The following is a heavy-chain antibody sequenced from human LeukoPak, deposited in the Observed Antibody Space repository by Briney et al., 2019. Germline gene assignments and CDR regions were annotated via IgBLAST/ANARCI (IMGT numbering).Heavy chain of an antibody. Sequence: PSETLSLTCSVSGGSISSSGYHWGGVRQPPGKGLEWIGSIFDTGSTYYSPSLKSRVTISVDTSKNQFSLKLNSVTAADTAAYYCARHAVMTSISTYNWLDPWGQGTLVTVSS. D-gene: IGHD2-21*02. CDR3: ARHAVMTSISTYNWLDP. CDR2: IFDTGST. CDR1: GGSISSSGYH. V-gene: IGHV4-39*01. J-gene: IGHJ5*02.